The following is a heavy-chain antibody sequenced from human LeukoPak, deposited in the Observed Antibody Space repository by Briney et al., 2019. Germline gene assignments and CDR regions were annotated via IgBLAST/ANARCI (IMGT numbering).Heavy chain of an antibody. CDR1: GFTVSSNY. D-gene: IGHD2-21*01. J-gene: IGHJ4*02. Sequence: GGSLRLSCAASGFTVSSNYMSCVRQAPGKGLEWVSVIYSGGSTYYAASVKGRFTISRDNSKNTLYLQMNSLRAEDTAVYYCARAVPPVMTFDYWGQGTLVTVSS. CDR2: IYSGGST. V-gene: IGHV3-53*01. CDR3: ARAVPPVMTFDY.